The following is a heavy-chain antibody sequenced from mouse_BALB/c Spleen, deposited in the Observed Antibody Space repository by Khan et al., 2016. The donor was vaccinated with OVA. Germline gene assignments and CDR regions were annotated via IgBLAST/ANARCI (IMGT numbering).Heavy chain of an antibody. J-gene: IGHJ2*01. Sequence: VQLVESGAELAKPGASVKMSCTASGYTFINYWMNWVKQRPGQGLEWIGYINPTTGYTAYNLTFKDTATLTADKSSSTAHMQLSSLTTEDSAAYSCARRGQRGDCDYWGQGTTLTVSS. CDR3: ARRGQRGDCDY. V-gene: IGHV1-7*01. CDR2: INPTTGYT. CDR1: GYTFINYW.